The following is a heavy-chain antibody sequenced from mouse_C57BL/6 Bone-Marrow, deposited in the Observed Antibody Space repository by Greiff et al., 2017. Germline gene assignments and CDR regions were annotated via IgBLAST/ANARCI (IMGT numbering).Heavy chain of an antibody. CDR2: IYPRSGNT. V-gene: IGHV1-81*01. J-gene: IGHJ4*01. CDR3: ARRRPYAMDY. CDR1: GYTFTSYG. D-gene: IGHD1-2*01. Sequence: QVQLQQSGAELARPGASVKLSCKASGYTFTSYGISWVKQRTGPGLEWIGEIYPRSGNTYYNEKFKGKATLTADKSSSTAYMELRSLTSEDSAVYFCARRRPYAMDYWGQGTSVTVAS.